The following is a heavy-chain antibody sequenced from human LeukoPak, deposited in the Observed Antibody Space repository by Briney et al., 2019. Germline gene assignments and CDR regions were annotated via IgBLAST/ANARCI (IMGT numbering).Heavy chain of an antibody. D-gene: IGHD4/OR15-4a*01. J-gene: IGHJ6*04. CDR1: GYTFTSYG. CDR3: ARDFIGANYYYAMDV. Sequence: GASVKVSCKASGYTFTSYGISWVRQAPGQGLEWMGWISDYNGNTNYEQNLQGRVTMTTDTSTSTAYMELRSLRSDDTAVYYCARDFIGANYYYAMDVWGKGTTVTVSS. V-gene: IGHV1-18*04. CDR2: ISDYNGNT.